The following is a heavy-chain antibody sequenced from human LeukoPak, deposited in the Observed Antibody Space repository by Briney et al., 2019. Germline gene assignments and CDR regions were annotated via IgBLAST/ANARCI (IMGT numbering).Heavy chain of an antibody. D-gene: IGHD6-6*01. CDR1: GFTFNNYW. J-gene: IGHJ5*01. CDR3: VRTSRSSSTDS. CDR2: IKQDGSVN. Sequence: SGGSLRLSCAASGFTFNNYWMSWVRQAPGKGLEWVANIKQDGSVNYYVDEMGGLFTITRDNAKNSLYLQMNGLRAEDTAVYYCVRTSRSSSTDSWGQGTLVTVSS. V-gene: IGHV3-7*01.